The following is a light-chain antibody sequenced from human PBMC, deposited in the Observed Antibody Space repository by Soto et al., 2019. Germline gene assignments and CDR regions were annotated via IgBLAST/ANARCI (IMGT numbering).Light chain of an antibody. CDR1: SIDVGSYKL. J-gene: IGLJ2*01. CDR2: DGS. Sequence: QSALTQPASLSGSPGQSITISCTGTSIDVGSYKLVSWYQQYPGKAPKLMIYDGSERPSGVSNRFSGSKSGNTASLTVSGLQAEDEADYYCCSYAPSRTSVVFGGGTKVTVL. CDR3: CSYAPSRTSVV. V-gene: IGLV2-23*01.